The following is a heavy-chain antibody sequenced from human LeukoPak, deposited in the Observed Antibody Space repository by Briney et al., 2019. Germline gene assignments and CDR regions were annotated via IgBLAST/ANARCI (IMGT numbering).Heavy chain of an antibody. CDR3: ATAIPVAGEGPMYNWFDP. CDR1: GYTFTSYD. V-gene: IGHV1-8*01. Sequence: ASVKVSCKASGYTFTSYDINWVRQATGQGLEWMGWMNPNSGNTGYAQKFQGRVTMTRNTSISTAYMELSSLRSEDTAVYYCATAIPVAGEGPMYNWFDPWGQGTLVTFSS. CDR2: MNPNSGNT. J-gene: IGHJ5*02. D-gene: IGHD6-19*01.